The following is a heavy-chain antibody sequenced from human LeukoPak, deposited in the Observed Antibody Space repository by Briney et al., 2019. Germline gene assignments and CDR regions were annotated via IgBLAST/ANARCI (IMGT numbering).Heavy chain of an antibody. CDR3: ATYSSLNRREFQF. V-gene: IGHV3-7*01. CDR1: GFTFSNYW. J-gene: IGHJ1*01. D-gene: IGHD3-22*01. CDR2: IKTDGSEK. Sequence: GGSLRLSCEGSGFTFSNYWMGWVRQAPGKGLQWVANIKTDGSEKYYVDSAKGRFTISRDNAKNSLYLQMNSLRAEDTAVYYCATYSSLNRREFQFWGQGTLLTVSS.